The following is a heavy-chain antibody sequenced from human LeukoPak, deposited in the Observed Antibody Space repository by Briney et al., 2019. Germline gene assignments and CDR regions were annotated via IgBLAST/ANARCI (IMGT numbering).Heavy chain of an antibody. J-gene: IGHJ4*02. CDR2: IIPLFGTA. CDR3: ARMQLDGNFDY. CDR1: GGTFSSYA. Sequence: GASVKVSCRASGGTFSSYAISWVRQAPGQGLEWMGGIIPLFGTANYAQKFQGRVTITADESTSTAYMELRSLRSDDTTVYYCARMQLDGNFDYWGQGTLVTVSS. V-gene: IGHV1-69*01. D-gene: IGHD6-13*01.